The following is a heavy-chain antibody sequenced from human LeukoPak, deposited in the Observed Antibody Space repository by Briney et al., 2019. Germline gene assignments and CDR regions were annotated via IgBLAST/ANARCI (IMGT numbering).Heavy chain of an antibody. J-gene: IGHJ4*02. CDR3: ARDPATPTVTTFRLDSY. D-gene: IGHD4-17*01. CDR1: GFTFRSYW. CDR2: IKQDGSEK. Sequence: GVSLRLFCAASGFTFRSYWMSWVRQALGKGLEWVANIKQDGSEKYYVDSVKGRFTISRDNAKNSLYLQMNSLRAEDTAVYYCARDPATPTVTTFRLDSYWGQGTLVTVSS. V-gene: IGHV3-7*01.